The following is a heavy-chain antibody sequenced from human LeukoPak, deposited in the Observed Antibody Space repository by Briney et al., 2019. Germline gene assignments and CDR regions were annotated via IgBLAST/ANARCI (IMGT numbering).Heavy chain of an antibody. J-gene: IGHJ5*02. CDR3: ARGGTAVTTFGWLDP. CDR2: IHYSGNT. D-gene: IGHD4-11*01. CDR1: GGSISSYF. V-gene: IGHV4-59*01. Sequence: PSETLSLTCSVPGGSISSYFWSWLRQPPGKRLEWIGYIHYSGNTNYNTPLKSRVSMSVDTSKNQFSLKLSSVTAADTAVYYCARGGTAVTTFGWLDPWGPGTLVTVSS.